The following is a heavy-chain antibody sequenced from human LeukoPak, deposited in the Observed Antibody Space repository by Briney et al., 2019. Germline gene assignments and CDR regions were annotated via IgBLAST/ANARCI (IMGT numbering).Heavy chain of an antibody. J-gene: IGHJ4*02. Sequence: GGSLRLSCAASGFTFSTYIMNWVRQAPGKGPVWVSRISSDGTSATYADSVRGQFTISRDNAKNTVYLQMNSLRVEDTAVYYCATASAETGTFVYWGQGTLVTVSS. CDR2: ISSDGTSA. CDR1: GFTFSTYI. CDR3: ATASAETGTFVY. V-gene: IGHV3-74*01. D-gene: IGHD6-19*01.